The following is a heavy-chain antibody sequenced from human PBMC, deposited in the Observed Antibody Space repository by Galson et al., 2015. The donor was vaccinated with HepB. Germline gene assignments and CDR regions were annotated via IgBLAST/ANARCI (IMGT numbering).Heavy chain of an antibody. CDR2: ISWNSGNV. V-gene: IGHV3-9*01. CDR1: GFTFDDYA. Sequence: SLRLSCAASGFTFDDYAMHWVRHAPGKGLEWVSGISWNSGNVDDGDSVQGRFIISRDNAKDSLYLQMNSLKTEDTAFYYCVKGVYCSAGTCYWGRYFDMWGRGTLVTVSS. D-gene: IGHD2-15*01. CDR3: VKGVYCSAGTCYWGRYFDM. J-gene: IGHJ2*01.